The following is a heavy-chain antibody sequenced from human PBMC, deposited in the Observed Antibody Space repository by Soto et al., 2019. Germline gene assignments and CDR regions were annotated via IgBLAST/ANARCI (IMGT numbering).Heavy chain of an antibody. CDR3: AKGRGGSGSLTPRVDF. CDR1: GFTFNTYA. D-gene: IGHD3-10*01. J-gene: IGHJ4*02. CDR2: ISGGGATT. Sequence: EVQLLESGGGLVQPGGSLRLSCAASGFTFNTYAMTWVRQAPGKGLEWVSAISGGGATTSYADAEKGRFTASRDGSKNTLYLPMSRLRAEYTALYYCAKGRGGSGSLTPRVDFWGQGTLVTVSS. V-gene: IGHV3-23*01.